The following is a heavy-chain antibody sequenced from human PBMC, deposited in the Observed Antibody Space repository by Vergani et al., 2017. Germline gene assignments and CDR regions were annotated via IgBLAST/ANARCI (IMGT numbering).Heavy chain of an antibody. CDR3: AKASVSIAARPGYYFMAV. CDR2: ISYDGSNK. Sequence: QVQLVESGGGVVQPGRSLRLSCAASGFTFSSYGMHWVREAPGKGLEWVVVISYDGSNKYYADSVKGRFTISRDNSKNTLYLQMNSLRAEDTAVYYCAKASVSIAARPGYYFMAVWGKGTTVTVSS. D-gene: IGHD6-6*01. V-gene: IGHV3-30*18. J-gene: IGHJ6*03. CDR1: GFTFSSYG.